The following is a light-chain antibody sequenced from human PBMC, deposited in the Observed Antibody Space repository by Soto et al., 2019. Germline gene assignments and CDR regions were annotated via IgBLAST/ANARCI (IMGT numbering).Light chain of an antibody. CDR3: QQSYTQPPA. CDR1: QSIISY. CDR2: VAS. Sequence: DIQMTQSPSSLSASVGDRVTITCRASQSIISYLNWYQQKPGEAPKLLISVASTLQSGVPARFSGSGSGTDFTLTISSLQPEDCAVYYCQQSYTQPPAFGQGTKVEIK. J-gene: IGKJ1*01. V-gene: IGKV1-39*01.